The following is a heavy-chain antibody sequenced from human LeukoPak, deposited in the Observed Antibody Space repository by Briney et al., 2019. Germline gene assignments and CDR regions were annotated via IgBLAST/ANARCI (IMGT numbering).Heavy chain of an antibody. CDR1: GGSISSYY. J-gene: IGHJ5*02. V-gene: IGHV4-59*12. CDR2: IYYSGST. D-gene: IGHD4-17*01. CDR3: ARDRDYGDWTPLDT. Sequence: PSETLSLTCTVSGGSISSYYWSWIRQPPGKGLEWIGYIYYSGSTNYNPSLKSRVTISVDTSKNQFSLKLSSVTAADTAVYYCARDRDYGDWTPLDTWGQGTLVTVSS.